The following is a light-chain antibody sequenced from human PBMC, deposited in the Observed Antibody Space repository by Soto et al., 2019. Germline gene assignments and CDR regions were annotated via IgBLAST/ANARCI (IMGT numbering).Light chain of an antibody. V-gene: IGKV1-8*01. J-gene: IGKJ5*01. Sequence: AIRMTQPPSSFSASTGDRVTITCRASQGISSYLAWYQQKPGKAPKLLIYAASTLQSGVPSRFSGSGSGTDFTLTISCLQSEDFATYYCQQYYSYPPNTFGQGTRLEIK. CDR1: QGISSY. CDR3: QQYYSYPPNT. CDR2: AAS.